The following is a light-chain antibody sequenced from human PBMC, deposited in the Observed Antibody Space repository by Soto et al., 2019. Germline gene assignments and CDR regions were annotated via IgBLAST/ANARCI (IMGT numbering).Light chain of an antibody. V-gene: IGKV1-27*01. CDR1: QGISNY. CDR2: ATS. Sequence: DLQMTQTPSSLSATEVDRVTITCRASQGISNYLAWYQQKPGKVPRLLIFATSTLQSGAPSRFRGAGSETDFTLTINGLQPEDVATYYCQKYNSAPWTFGQGTKVDIK. J-gene: IGKJ1*01. CDR3: QKYNSAPWT.